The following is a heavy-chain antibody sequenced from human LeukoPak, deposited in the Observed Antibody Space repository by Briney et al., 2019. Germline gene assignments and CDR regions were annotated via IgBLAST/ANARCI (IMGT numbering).Heavy chain of an antibody. D-gene: IGHD3-10*01. CDR1: GGSISSHY. CDR3: ARAGRGGGAMDV. V-gene: IGHV4-59*11. J-gene: IGHJ6*03. CDR2: IYYSGST. Sequence: SETLSLTCTVSGGSISSHYWSWIRQPPGKGLEWIGYIYYSGSTNYNPSLKSRVTISVDTSKNQFSLKLSSVTAADTAVYYCARAGRGGGAMDVWGKGTTVTVCS.